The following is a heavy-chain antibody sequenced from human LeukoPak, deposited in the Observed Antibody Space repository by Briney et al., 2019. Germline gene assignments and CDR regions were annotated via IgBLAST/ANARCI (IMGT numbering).Heavy chain of an antibody. CDR3: AREVTGTSSWYFDL. CDR2: IYSSGSA. D-gene: IGHD1-7*01. Sequence: GGSLRLSCAASAFNASSNYMSWVRQAPGKGLEWVSVIYSSGSAYYADSVKGRFTISRDNSKNTLYLQMNSLRVEDTAWYYCAREVTGTSSWYFDLWGRGTLVTVSS. J-gene: IGHJ2*01. V-gene: IGHV3-53*01. CDR1: AFNASSNY.